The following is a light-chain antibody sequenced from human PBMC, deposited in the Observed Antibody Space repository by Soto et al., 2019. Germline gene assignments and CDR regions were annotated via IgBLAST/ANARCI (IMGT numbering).Light chain of an antibody. Sequence: DIQLTQSPYFLYASVGDRVTITCRASQCISSYLASYQQKPGKAPKLLIYGASTLRSGVPSRFSGSGSGTEVPLTISSLQPEDFASYYCQQFQSYPITFGQGTRLQI. CDR2: GAS. J-gene: IGKJ5*01. V-gene: IGKV1-9*01. CDR1: QCISSY. CDR3: QQFQSYPIT.